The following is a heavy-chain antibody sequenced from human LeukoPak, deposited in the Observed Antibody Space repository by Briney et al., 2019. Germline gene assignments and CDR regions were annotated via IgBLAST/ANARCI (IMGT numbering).Heavy chain of an antibody. Sequence: VKVSCKASGGTFSSYAISWVRQAPGQGLEWMGRIIPIFGIANYAQKFQGRVTITADKSTSTAYMELSSLRSEDTAVYYCARPLPYCGGDCYSLDYWGQGTLVTVSS. V-gene: IGHV1-69*10. CDR2: IIPIFGIA. D-gene: IGHD2-21*02. CDR3: ARPLPYCGGDCYSLDY. J-gene: IGHJ4*02. CDR1: GGTFSSYA.